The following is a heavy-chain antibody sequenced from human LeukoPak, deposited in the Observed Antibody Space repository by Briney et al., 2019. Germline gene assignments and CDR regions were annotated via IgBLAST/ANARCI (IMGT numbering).Heavy chain of an antibody. CDR2: IIPILGIA. J-gene: IGHJ6*02. CDR1: GGTFSSYA. Sequence: ASVKVSCKASGGTFSSYAISWVRQAPGQGLKWMGRIIPILGIANYAQKFQGRVTITADKSTSTAYMELSSLRSEDTAVYYCARDLVVRGGYYYYGMDVWGQGTTVTVSS. CDR3: ARDLVVRGGYYYYGMDV. V-gene: IGHV1-69*04. D-gene: IGHD3-10*01.